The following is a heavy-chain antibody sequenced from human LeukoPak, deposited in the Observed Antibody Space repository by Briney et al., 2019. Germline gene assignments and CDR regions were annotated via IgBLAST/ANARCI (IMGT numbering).Heavy chain of an antibody. CDR1: GDSISSSSYY. D-gene: IGHD5-18*01. J-gene: IGHJ6*03. V-gene: IGHV4-39*07. Sequence: SETLSLTCTVSGDSISSSSYYWGWIRQPPGKGLESIGSLYYSGSTYYNPSLKSRVTISGDTSKNHFSLKLSSVTAADTAVYYCARTVGYSYGYLYYYYYMDVWGKGTTVTISS. CDR2: LYYSGST. CDR3: ARTVGYSYGYLYYYYYMDV.